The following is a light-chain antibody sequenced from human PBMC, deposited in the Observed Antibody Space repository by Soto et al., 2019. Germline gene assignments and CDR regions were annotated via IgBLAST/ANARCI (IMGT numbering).Light chain of an antibody. V-gene: IGKV3-11*01. CDR1: QSVSRY. CDR2: DTS. CDR3: QQRSNWPPEYT. J-gene: IGKJ2*01. Sequence: DIVLTQSPATLSLSPGERATLSCRASQSVSRYLAWYQQKPGQAPRLLIYDTSTRASSIPARFSGSGSGTGFTLTISSLEPEDFAVYQCQQRSNWPPEYTFGQGTSLEIK.